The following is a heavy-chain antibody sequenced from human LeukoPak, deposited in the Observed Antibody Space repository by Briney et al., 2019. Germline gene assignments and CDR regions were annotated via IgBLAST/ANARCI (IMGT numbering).Heavy chain of an antibody. CDR1: GFTFSNYW. V-gene: IGHV3-74*01. CDR3: AQEIWPTPTPQGHPHFPH. CDR2: INDYGRAT. D-gene: IGHD2/OR15-2a*01. J-gene: IGHJ4*02. Sequence: GGSLRLSYAASGFTFSNYWMHGVRQVPGRGLVWVSRINDYGRATFYADSVKGRFTISRDNAKNTLCLQMNSLRAEDTAVYYCAQEIWPTPTPQGHPHFPHWGQGPLVTVSS.